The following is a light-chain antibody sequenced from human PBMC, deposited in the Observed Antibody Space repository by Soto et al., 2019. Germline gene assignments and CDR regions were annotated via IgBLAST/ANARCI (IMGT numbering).Light chain of an antibody. J-gene: IGKJ3*01. Sequence: EIVLTQSPGTLSLSPGETATLACKASQSVRSSSLAWYQQKPGQAPRLLIYDTSSRATGIPDRFTGSGSGTVFTLTISRLEPEDFAVYYCQLYSSSPRFTFGPGAKVDI. CDR3: QLYSSSPRFT. CDR2: DTS. V-gene: IGKV3-20*01. CDR1: QSVRSSS.